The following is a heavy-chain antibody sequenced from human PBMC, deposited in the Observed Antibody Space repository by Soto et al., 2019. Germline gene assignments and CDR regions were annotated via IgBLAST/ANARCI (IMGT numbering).Heavy chain of an antibody. CDR2: ISYDGSNK. CDR3: ARDSGYSSSCPGNY. D-gene: IGHD6-13*01. Sequence: QVQLVESGGGVVQPGRSLRLSCAASGFTFSSYAMHGVRQAPGKGLEWVAVISYDGSNKYYADSVKGRFTISRDNSKNTLYLQMNSLRAEDTAVYYCARDSGYSSSCPGNYWGQGTLVTVSS. J-gene: IGHJ4*02. V-gene: IGHV3-30-3*01. CDR1: GFTFSSYA.